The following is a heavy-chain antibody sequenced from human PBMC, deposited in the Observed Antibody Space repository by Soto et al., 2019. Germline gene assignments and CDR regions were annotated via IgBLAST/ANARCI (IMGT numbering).Heavy chain of an antibody. CDR2: ISYHGSNK. J-gene: IGHJ6*02. CDR1: GFTFSSYA. V-gene: IGHV3-30*14. D-gene: IGHD2-21*01. Sequence: QVQLVESGGGVVQPGRSLRLSCAASGFTFSSYAMHWVRQAPGKGLEWVALISYHGSNKYYADSVKGRFTISRDNSKNTLDLQMNSLRPEDRAVYYCTRDPLGDYYYYGMDVWGQGTTVTVSS. CDR3: TRDPLGDYYYYGMDV.